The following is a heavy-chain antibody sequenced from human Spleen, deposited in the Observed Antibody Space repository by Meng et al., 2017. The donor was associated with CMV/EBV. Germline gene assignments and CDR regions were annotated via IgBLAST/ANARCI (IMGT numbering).Heavy chain of an antibody. CDR2: INPDSGGT. V-gene: IGHV1-2*02. CDR3: ARTYDIVHDPFDI. J-gene: IGHJ3*02. CDR1: GYTFTSYY. Sequence: ASVKVSCKASGYTFTSYYMHWLRQAPGEELQWMGWINPDSGGTTYAQKFQGRVSMTRDTSISTAYMELSRLRSDDTALYYCARTYDIVHDPFDIWGQGTMVTVSS. D-gene: IGHD5-12*01.